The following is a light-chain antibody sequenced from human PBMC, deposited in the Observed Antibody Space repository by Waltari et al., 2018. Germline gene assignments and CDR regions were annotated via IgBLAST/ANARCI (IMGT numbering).Light chain of an antibody. J-gene: IGKJ1*01. V-gene: IGKV1-39*01. Sequence: DIQMTQSPASLSASVGDRVTITCRASQNIIRYLNWYQQRPGTAPKLLIYASSNLQSGFPSRFSGSGSGTEFTLTISSLQPEDFATYYCQQSYSTPPRTFGQGTKVEMK. CDR2: ASS. CDR3: QQSYSTPPRT. CDR1: QNIIRY.